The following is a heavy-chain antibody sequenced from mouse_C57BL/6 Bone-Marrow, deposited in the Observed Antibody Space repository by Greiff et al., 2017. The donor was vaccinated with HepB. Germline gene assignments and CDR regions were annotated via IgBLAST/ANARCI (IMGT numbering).Heavy chain of an antibody. CDR3: ARILYYGSSPYYAMDY. Sequence: QVTLKVSGPGILQPSQTLSLTCSFSGFSLSTFGMGVGWIRQPSGKGLEWLAHIWWDDDKYYNPALKSRLTISKDTSKNQVFLKIANVDTADTATYYCARILYYGSSPYYAMDYWGQGTSVTVSS. CDR2: IWWDDDK. J-gene: IGHJ4*01. V-gene: IGHV8-8*01. CDR1: GFSLSTFGMG. D-gene: IGHD1-1*01.